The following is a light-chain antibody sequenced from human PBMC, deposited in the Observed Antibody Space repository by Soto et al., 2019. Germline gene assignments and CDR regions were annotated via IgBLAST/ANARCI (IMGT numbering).Light chain of an antibody. Sequence: EILLTQSPVTLSLSPGERATRSCTSSQSVSSFLAWYQKRPGQATSLLIYGASSRATGIPDRFSGSGSGTDFTLTISRLEPEDFALYYCQQYRTSPWTFGQGTKVDNK. V-gene: IGKV3-20*01. CDR2: GAS. CDR1: QSVSSF. CDR3: QQYRTSPWT. J-gene: IGKJ1*01.